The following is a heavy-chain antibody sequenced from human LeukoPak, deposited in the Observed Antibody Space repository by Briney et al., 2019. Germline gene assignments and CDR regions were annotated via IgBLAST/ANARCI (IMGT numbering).Heavy chain of an antibody. Sequence: SETLSLTCTVSGGSISSSSYYWGWIRQPPGKGLEWIGSIYYSGSTYYNPSLKSRVTISVDTSKNQFSLKLSSVTAADTAVYYCARLRLTGPNYYYYGMDVWGQGTTVTVSS. CDR2: IYYSGST. J-gene: IGHJ6*02. CDR1: GGSISSSSYY. D-gene: IGHD3-9*01. V-gene: IGHV4-39*07. CDR3: ARLRLTGPNYYYYGMDV.